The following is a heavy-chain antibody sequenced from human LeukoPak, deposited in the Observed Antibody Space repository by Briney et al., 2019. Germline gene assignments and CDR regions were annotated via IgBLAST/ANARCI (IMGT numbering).Heavy chain of an antibody. CDR2: MNPDSGNG. V-gene: IGHV1-8*01. J-gene: IGHJ4*02. D-gene: IGHD6-13*01. Sequence: ASVKVSCKASGFTFGSFDFNWVRQATGQGLEWMGWMNPDSGNGAFAPKFQGRVTMTRNTSISTAYTELSSLTSDDTAVYYCARSDPAAPSLQFDCWGQGTQVTVSS. CDR1: GFTFGSFD. CDR3: ARSDPAAPSLQFDC.